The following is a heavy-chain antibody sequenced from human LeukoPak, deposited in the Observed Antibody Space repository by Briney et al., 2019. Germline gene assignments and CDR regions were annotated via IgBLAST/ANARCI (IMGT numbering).Heavy chain of an antibody. CDR1: GFTVSNNY. Sequence: PGGSLRLSCAASGFTVSNNYMAWVRQAPGTGLEWVSIIYSGGSTYYKDCVKGRFTISRDNAKNTLYLQMNRLRAEDTAVYYCTRVVAGTRLFGYWGQGTLVTVSS. CDR2: IYSGGST. J-gene: IGHJ4*02. D-gene: IGHD6-19*01. CDR3: TRVVAGTRLFGY. V-gene: IGHV3-53*01.